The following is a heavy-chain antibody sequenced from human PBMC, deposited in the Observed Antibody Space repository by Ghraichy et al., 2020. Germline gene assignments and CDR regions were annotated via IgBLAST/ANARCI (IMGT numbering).Heavy chain of an antibody. Sequence: ASVKVSCKSSGYPFNLFFVNWLRQAPGQGLEWMGWVDPSTGDPKYSPKFQGRVTMTKDLSNNTDYMELSRLTSDDTATYYCARGRGGTQLWFRQFDNWGQGTLVTVSS. J-gene: IGHJ4*02. CDR3: ARGRGGTQLWFRQFDN. CDR1: GYPFNLFF. V-gene: IGHV1-2*02. CDR2: VDPSTGDP. D-gene: IGHD5-18*01.